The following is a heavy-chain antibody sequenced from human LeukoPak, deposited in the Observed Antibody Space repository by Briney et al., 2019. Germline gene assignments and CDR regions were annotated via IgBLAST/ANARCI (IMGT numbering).Heavy chain of an antibody. D-gene: IGHD6-13*01. CDR3: ARDRGIAAADLYNWFDP. V-gene: IGHV3-30*02. CDR1: GFTFSSYG. J-gene: IGHJ5*02. Sequence: SGGSLRLSCAASGFTFSSYGMHWVRQAPGKGLEWVAFIRYDGSNKYYADSVKGRFTISRDNSKNTLYLQMNSLRAEDTAVYYCARDRGIAAADLYNWFDPWGQGTLVTVSS. CDR2: IRYDGSNK.